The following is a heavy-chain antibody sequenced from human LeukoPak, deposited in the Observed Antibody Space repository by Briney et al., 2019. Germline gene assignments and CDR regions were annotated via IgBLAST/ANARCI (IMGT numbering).Heavy chain of an antibody. CDR1: GYTFTGYY. Sequence: ASVKVSCTASGYTFTGYYMHWVRQAPGQGLEWMGWINPNSGGTNYAQKFQGRVTMTRDTSISTAYMELSRLRSDDTAVYYCARQYYDILTGYEDAFDIWGQGTMVTVSS. J-gene: IGHJ3*02. CDR2: INPNSGGT. V-gene: IGHV1-2*02. D-gene: IGHD3-9*01. CDR3: ARQYYDILTGYEDAFDI.